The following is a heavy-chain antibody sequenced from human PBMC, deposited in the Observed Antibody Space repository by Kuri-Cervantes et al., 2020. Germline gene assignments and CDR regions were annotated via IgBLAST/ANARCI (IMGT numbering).Heavy chain of an antibody. Sequence: GESLKISCAASGFTFSSHGMHWVRQAPGKGLEWIAVISNDGTNKYYVDSVKGRFTVSRDNSKNTLYLQMNSLRAEDTAVYYCAIMGYSGYDFFYWGQGTLVTVSS. D-gene: IGHD5-12*01. CDR2: ISNDGTNK. J-gene: IGHJ4*02. CDR1: GFTFSSHG. CDR3: AIMGYSGYDFFY. V-gene: IGHV3-30*03.